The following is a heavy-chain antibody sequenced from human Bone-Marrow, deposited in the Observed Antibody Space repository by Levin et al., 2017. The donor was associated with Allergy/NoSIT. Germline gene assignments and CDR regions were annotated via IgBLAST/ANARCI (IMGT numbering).Heavy chain of an antibody. D-gene: IGHD2-2*01. J-gene: IGHJ4*02. CDR2: INPNSGGT. CDR3: ARGDCSSTSCSFDY. CDR1: GYTFTGYY. V-gene: IGHV1-2*02. Sequence: ASVKVSCKASGYTFTGYYMHWVRQAPGQGLEWMGWINPNSGGTNYAQKFQGRVTMTRDTSISTAYMELSRLRSDDTAVYYCARGDCSSTSCSFDYWGQGTLVTVSS.